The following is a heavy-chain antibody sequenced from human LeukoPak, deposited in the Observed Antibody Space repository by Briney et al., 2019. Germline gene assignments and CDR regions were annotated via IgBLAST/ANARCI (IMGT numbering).Heavy chain of an antibody. J-gene: IGHJ4*02. Sequence: SGGSLRLSCAASGFTFSSYGMHWVRQAPGKGLEWVAVMWYDGSNTYYADSVKGRFTISRDNSKNTLYLQMNSLRAEDTAVYYCARGSTVDYDVYFDYWGQGTLVTVSS. CDR1: GFTFSSYG. CDR2: MWYDGSNT. V-gene: IGHV3-33*01. D-gene: IGHD4-17*01. CDR3: ARGSTVDYDVYFDY.